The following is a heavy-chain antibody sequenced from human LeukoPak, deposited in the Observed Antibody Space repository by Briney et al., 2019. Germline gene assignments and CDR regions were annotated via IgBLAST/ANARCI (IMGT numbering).Heavy chain of an antibody. CDR3: ARASHSSGWTPFDY. Sequence: GGSLRLSCAASGFTFSSYGMHWVRQAPGKGLEWVAVIWYDGSNKYYADSVKGRFTISRDNSKNTLYLQMNSLRAEDTAVYYCARASHSSGWTPFDYWGQGTLVTVSA. CDR2: IWYDGSNK. J-gene: IGHJ4*02. V-gene: IGHV3-33*01. D-gene: IGHD6-19*01. CDR1: GFTFSSYG.